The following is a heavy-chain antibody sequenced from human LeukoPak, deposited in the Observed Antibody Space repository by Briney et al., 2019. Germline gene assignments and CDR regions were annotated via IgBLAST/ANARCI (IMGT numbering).Heavy chain of an antibody. J-gene: IGHJ4*02. CDR3: ARIFSSYADY. V-gene: IGHV3-53*01. CDR2: IYSGGST. CDR1: GFTVSSNY. D-gene: IGHD6-6*01. Sequence: AGGSLRLSCAASGFTVSSNYMSWVRQAPGKGLEWVSVIYSGGSTYYAASVKGRFTISRDNSNNTLYLQMNSLRADDTAVYYCARIFSSYADYWGQGTLVTVSS.